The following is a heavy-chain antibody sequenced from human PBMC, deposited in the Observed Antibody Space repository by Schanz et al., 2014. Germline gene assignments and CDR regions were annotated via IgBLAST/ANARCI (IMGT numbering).Heavy chain of an antibody. V-gene: IGHV4-30-2*06. Sequence: LQLQESGSGLMKPSQTLSLTCAVSGGSISSGGYSWNWIRQSPGKGLEWIGYIYYSGNTYYNPSLKSRVTISVDRSKNQCSRRLDSVTAADTAVYYCALREKPYGPFASWGQGALVTVSS. CDR3: ALREKPYGPFAS. J-gene: IGHJ4*02. CDR2: IYYSGNT. CDR1: GGSISSGGYS. D-gene: IGHD3-10*01.